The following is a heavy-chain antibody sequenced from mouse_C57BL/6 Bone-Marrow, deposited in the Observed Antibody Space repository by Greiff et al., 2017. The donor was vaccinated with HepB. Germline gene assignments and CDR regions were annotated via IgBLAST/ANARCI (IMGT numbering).Heavy chain of an antibody. V-gene: IGHV1-76*01. D-gene: IGHD1-1*01. CDR1: GYTFTDYY. CDR3: ARLLAPFAY. J-gene: IGHJ3*01. Sequence: VKLMESGAELVRPGASVKLSCKASGYTFTDYYINWVKQRPGQGLEWIARIYPGSGNTYYNEKFKGKATLTAEKSSSTAYMQLSSLTSEDSAVYFCARLLAPFAYWGQGTLVTVSA. CDR2: IYPGSGNT.